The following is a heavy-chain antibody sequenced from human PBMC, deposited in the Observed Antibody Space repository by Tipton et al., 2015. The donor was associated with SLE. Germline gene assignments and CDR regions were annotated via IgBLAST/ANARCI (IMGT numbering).Heavy chain of an antibody. CDR1: GGSISSYY. D-gene: IGHD3-3*01. CDR3: ARDLTIFGVVRDY. V-gene: IGHV4-59*12. CDR2: IYYSGST. Sequence: TLSLTCTVSGGSISSYYWSWIRQPPGKGLEWIGCIYYSGSTYYNPSLKSRVTISVDTSKNQFSLNLSSVTAADTAVYYCARDLTIFGVVRDYWGRGTLVTVSS. J-gene: IGHJ4*02.